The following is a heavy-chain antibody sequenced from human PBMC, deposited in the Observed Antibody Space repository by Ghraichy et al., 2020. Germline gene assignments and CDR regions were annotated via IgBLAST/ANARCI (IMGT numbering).Heavy chain of an antibody. J-gene: IGHJ4*02. CDR2: LSHNGTRH. D-gene: IGHD5-18*01. CDR1: GFDFRYYS. V-gene: IGHV3-30-3*01. CDR3: SRIGYSYSFGNGFDF. Sequence: GGSLRLSCAASGFDFRYYSLQWVRQAPGQGLEWVAALSHNGTRHFYADSVKGRFIISRDNSKNMLYLQMDGLRAEDTALYYCSRIGYSYSFGNGFDFWGLGALVTVSS.